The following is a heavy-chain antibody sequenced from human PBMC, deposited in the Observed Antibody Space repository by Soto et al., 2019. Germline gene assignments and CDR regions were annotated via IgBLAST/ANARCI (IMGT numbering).Heavy chain of an antibody. CDR2: ISSSSSTI. Sequence: PGGSLRLSCAASGFTFSSDSMNWVRQAPGKGLEWVSYISSSSSTIYYADSVKGRFTISRDNAKNSLYLQMNSLRAEDTAVYYCARDGLGSYHYYSYMDVLRKGTSVTVS. V-gene: IGHV3-48*01. D-gene: IGHD3-10*01. CDR1: GFTFSSDS. J-gene: IGHJ6*03. CDR3: ARDGLGSYHYYSYMDV.